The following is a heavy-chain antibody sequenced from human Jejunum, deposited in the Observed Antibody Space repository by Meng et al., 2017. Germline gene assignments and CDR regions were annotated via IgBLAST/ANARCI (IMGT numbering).Heavy chain of an antibody. V-gene: IGHV4-4*02. CDR2: IYRSGST. CDR1: GASISSSTW. CDR3: ARDSTNTLGSQTYYFDY. J-gene: IGHJ4*02. Sequence: VQVQESGPRLVQPSGTLSLTCAVSGASISSSTWWSWVSQPPGKGLEWIGEIYRSGSTYYNPSLKSRVTISVDKSNNQFSLKLSSVTAADTAVYYCARDSTNTLGSQTYYFDYWGQGTLVTSPQ. D-gene: IGHD2-2*02.